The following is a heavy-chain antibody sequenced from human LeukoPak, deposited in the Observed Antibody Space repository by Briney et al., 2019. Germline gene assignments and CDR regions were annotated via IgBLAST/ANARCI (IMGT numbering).Heavy chain of an antibody. J-gene: IGHJ5*02. D-gene: IGHD1-26*01. CDR1: GFTFSSYA. Sequence: GGSLRLSCAASGFTFSSYAMSWVRQAPGKGLEWVSAISGSGGSTYYVDSVKGRFTISRDNSKNTLYLQMNSLRAEDTAVYYCARSIVGATPFDPWGQGTLVTVSS. CDR2: ISGSGGST. V-gene: IGHV3-23*01. CDR3: ARSIVGATPFDP.